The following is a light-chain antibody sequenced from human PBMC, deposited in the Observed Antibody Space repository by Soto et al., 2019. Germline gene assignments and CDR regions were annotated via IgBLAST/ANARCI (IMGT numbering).Light chain of an antibody. J-gene: IGKJ1*01. V-gene: IGKV1-5*03. CDR3: QQYSSHST. CDR2: QAS. CDR1: QTISTM. Sequence: DVQMTQSNSTLSASVGDRITITCRASQTISTMLAWYQQKPGKAPKFLIYQASSLENGVPSRFSGSGSGTEFSLTISSLQPDDFATYYCQQYSSHSTFGQGTKVDIK.